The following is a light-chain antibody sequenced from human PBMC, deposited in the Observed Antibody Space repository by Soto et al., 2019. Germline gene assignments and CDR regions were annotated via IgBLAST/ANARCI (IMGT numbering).Light chain of an antibody. Sequence: EKVLTQSPVTLSVSLGERATLSCRASQSITTNLAWYQQKPGQAPRLLIFGASNRATGIPARFSGSGSGTEFSLTISSLQSEDPAIYYCQQYNDWPPLTFGGGTKVEI. V-gene: IGKV3-15*01. CDR1: QSITTN. CDR2: GAS. J-gene: IGKJ4*01. CDR3: QQYNDWPPLT.